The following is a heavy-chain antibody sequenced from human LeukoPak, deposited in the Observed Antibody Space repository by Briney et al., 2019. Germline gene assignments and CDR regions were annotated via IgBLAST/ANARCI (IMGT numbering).Heavy chain of an antibody. CDR1: GFTFSIYS. Sequence: PGGSLRLSCAASGFTFSIYSMNWVRQAPGKALEWVSHIGRTMDTRYADSVKGRFTISRDNAKNSVYLQMSGLRAEDTAVYYCARDALAGEMPEYFFDYWGQGTLVTVSS. V-gene: IGHV3-48*04. CDR2: IGRTMDTR. J-gene: IGHJ4*02. D-gene: IGHD5-24*01. CDR3: ARDALAGEMPEYFFDY.